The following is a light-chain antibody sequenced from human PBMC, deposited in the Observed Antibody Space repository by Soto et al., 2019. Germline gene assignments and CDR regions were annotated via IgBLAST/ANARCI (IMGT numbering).Light chain of an antibody. CDR1: QSISSW. J-gene: IGKJ1*01. CDR3: QQYDSYGT. V-gene: IGKV1-5*01. CDR2: DAS. Sequence: DIQMTQSPSTLSVSVGDRVTITCRASQSISSWLAWYQQKPGKAPRLLIYDASSLESGVPSRFSGSGSATEFTLTISSLQPDDFATYYCQQYDSYGTFGQGTKVEIK.